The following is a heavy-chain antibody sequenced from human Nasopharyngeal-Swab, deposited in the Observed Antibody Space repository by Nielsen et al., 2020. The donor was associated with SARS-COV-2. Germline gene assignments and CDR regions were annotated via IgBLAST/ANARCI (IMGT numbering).Heavy chain of an antibody. CDR3: AGEGGLDYNYVWGSYRPSNWFDP. J-gene: IGHJ5*02. V-gene: IGHV4-59*01. Sequence: SETLSLTCTVSGGSISSYYWSWIRQPPGKGLEWIGYIYYSGSTNYNPSLKSRVTISVDTSKNQFSLKLSSVTAADTAVYYCAGEGGLDYNYVWGSYRPSNWFDPWGQGTLVTVSS. CDR2: IYYSGST. D-gene: IGHD3-16*02. CDR1: GGSISSYY.